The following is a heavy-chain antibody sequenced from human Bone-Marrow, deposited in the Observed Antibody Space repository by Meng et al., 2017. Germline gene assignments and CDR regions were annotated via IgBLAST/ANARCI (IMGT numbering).Heavy chain of an antibody. CDR1: GYSFTAYY. V-gene: IGHV1-2*06. CDR3: VRDENISLGKLFGDY. Sequence: ASVKVSCKPSGYSFTAYYIHWVRQAPGQGLEWLGHINPNNGDTLYAQKFQGRVSMTGDTSISTAYVELSRLRSDDTAVYYCVRDENISLGKLFGDYWGQGTMVTVSS. J-gene: IGHJ4*02. CDR2: INPNNGDT. D-gene: IGHD2-21*01.